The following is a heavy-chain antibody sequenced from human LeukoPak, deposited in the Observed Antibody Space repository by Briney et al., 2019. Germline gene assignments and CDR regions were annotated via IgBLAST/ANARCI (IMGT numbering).Heavy chain of an antibody. J-gene: IGHJ4*02. CDR3: ETPDGYNKQIKY. CDR1: GGTFSSYA. Sequence: GSSVKVSCKASGGTFSSYAISWVRQAPGQGLEWMGRIIPILGIANYAQKFQGRVTITADKSTSTAYMELSSLRSEDTAVYYCETPDGYNKQIKYWGQGTLVTVSS. CDR2: IIPILGIA. D-gene: IGHD5-24*01. V-gene: IGHV1-69*04.